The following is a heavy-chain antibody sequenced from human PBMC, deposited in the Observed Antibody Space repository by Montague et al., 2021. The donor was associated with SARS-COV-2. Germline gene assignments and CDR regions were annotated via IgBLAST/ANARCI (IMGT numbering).Heavy chain of an antibody. V-gene: IGHV4-34*01. CDR3: ATQEDPSGRIPGPFDF. Sequence: SETLSLACAVYGGSFSDYFWTWIRQPPGKGLEWIGEINHRGTSNYNPSLKSRVSISVDTSKNQFSLYLGSVTAADTAVYYCATQEDPSGRIPGPFDFWGQGTLLSVSS. CDR1: GGSFSDYF. D-gene: IGHD6-19*01. CDR2: INHRGTS. J-gene: IGHJ4*02.